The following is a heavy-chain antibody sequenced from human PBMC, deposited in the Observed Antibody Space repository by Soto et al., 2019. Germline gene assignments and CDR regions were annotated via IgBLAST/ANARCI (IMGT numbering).Heavy chain of an antibody. CDR2: FGGRSTTT. D-gene: IGHD3-10*01. CDR1: GFPLSNFG. Sequence: EVQLLESGGGLVQPGGSLRLSCAASGFPLSNFGMSWVRQAPGKGLEWVSAFGGRSTTTYYADSVKGRFTISRDNSKNTLFLQMNSLRAEDTAIYYCAKKVNSGPGSQYFDYWGQGTLVTVSS. V-gene: IGHV3-23*01. CDR3: AKKVNSGPGSQYFDY. J-gene: IGHJ4*02.